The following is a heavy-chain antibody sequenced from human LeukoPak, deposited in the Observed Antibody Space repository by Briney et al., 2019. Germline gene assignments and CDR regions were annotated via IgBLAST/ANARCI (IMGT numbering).Heavy chain of an antibody. Sequence: ASVKVSCKASGYTFTSYGINWVRQATGQGLEWMGWMNPNSGNTGYAQKFQGRVTMTRNTSISTAYMELSSLRSEDTAVYYCAKGSGWYGVIDYWGQGTLVTVSS. CDR3: AKGSGWYGVIDY. CDR2: MNPNSGNT. D-gene: IGHD6-19*01. CDR1: GYTFTSYG. J-gene: IGHJ4*02. V-gene: IGHV1-8*02.